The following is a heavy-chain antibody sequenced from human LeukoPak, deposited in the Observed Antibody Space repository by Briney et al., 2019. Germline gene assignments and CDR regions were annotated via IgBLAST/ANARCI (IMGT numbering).Heavy chain of an antibody. CDR2: IYYSGST. V-gene: IGHV4-39*07. Sequence: PAETLSLTCTVSGGSISSSSYYWGWIRQPPGKGLEWIGSIYYSGSTYYNPSLKSRVTISVDTSKNQFSLKLSSVTAADTAVYYCASFRVGWFDPWGQGTLVTVSS. D-gene: IGHD3-3*01. CDR3: ASFRVGWFDP. J-gene: IGHJ5*02. CDR1: GGSISSSSYY.